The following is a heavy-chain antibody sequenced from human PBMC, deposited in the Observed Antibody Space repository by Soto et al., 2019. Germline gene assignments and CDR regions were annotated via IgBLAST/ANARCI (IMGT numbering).Heavy chain of an antibody. CDR2: ISYDGSNK. V-gene: IGHV3-30*03. D-gene: IGHD1-26*01. CDR3: ARRRGSYYSSSDEY. Sequence: QVQLVESGGGVVQPGRSLRLSCAASGFTFSSYGMHWVRQAPGKGLEWVAVISYDGSNKYYADSVKGRFTISRDNSKNTLYLQMNSLRAEDTAVYYCARRRGSYYSSSDEYWGQGTLVTVSS. CDR1: GFTFSSYG. J-gene: IGHJ4*02.